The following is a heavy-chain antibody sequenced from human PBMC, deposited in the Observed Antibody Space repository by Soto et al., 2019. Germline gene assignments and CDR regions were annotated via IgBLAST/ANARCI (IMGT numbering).Heavy chain of an antibody. D-gene: IGHD3-9*01. CDR2: IYYSGST. J-gene: IGHJ4*02. Sequence: PSETLSLTCTVSGGSISSSSYYWGWIRQPPGKGLEWIGSIYYSGSTYYNPSLKSRVTKSVDTSKNQFSLKLSSVTTAETAGYKCAILSPVSTLRYFAWFPDYGGQGTLVT. CDR3: AILSPVSTLRYFAWFPDY. CDR1: GGSISSSSYY. V-gene: IGHV4-39*07.